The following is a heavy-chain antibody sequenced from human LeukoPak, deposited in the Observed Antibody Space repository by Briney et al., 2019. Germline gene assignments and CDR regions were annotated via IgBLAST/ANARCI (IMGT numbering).Heavy chain of an antibody. Sequence: GGSLRLSCAASGFTFSSYAMSWVRQAPGKGLEWVSAISGSGGSTYYADSVKGRFTVSRDNSKNTLYLQMNSLRAEDTAVYYCAGPGGGGKEYYFDYWGQGTLVTVSS. V-gene: IGHV3-23*01. CDR3: AGPGGGGKEYYFDY. D-gene: IGHD4-23*01. CDR2: ISGSGGST. CDR1: GFTFSSYA. J-gene: IGHJ4*02.